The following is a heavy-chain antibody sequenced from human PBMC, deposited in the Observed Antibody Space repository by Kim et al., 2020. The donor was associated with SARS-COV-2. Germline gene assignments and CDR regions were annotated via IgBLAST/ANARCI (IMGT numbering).Heavy chain of an antibody. J-gene: IGHJ6*02. D-gene: IGHD3-9*01. Sequence: GESLKISCKGSGYSFTSYWIGWVRQMPGKGLEWMGIIYPGDSDTRYSPSFQGQVTISADKSISTAYLQWSSLKASDTAMYYCARHRSGGYDILTGYYYYYGMDVWGQGTTVTVSS. CDR3: ARHRSGGYDILTGYYYYYGMDV. V-gene: IGHV5-51*01. CDR1: GYSFTSYW. CDR2: IYPGDSDT.